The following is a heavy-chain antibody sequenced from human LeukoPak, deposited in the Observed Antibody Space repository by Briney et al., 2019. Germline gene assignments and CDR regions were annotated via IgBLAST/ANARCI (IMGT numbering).Heavy chain of an antibody. CDR2: IKSKTDGGTT. CDR1: GFTVSSNY. V-gene: IGHV3-15*01. D-gene: IGHD4-11*01. J-gene: IGHJ4*02. CDR3: MQTTPFDY. Sequence: GGSLRLSCAASGFTVSSNYMSWVRQAPGKGLEWVGRIKSKTDGGTTDYAAPVKGRFTISRDDSKNTLYLQMNSLKTEDTAVYYCMQTTPFDYWGQGTLVTVSS.